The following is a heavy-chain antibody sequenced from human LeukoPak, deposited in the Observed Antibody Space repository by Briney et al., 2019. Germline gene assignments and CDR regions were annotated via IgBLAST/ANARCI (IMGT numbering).Heavy chain of an antibody. J-gene: IGHJ4*02. CDR1: GFTFSSYW. CDR3: ARDPHYDFWSGYEPYFDY. CDR2: IEQDGSEK. D-gene: IGHD3-3*01. Sequence: GGSLRLSCAASGFTFSSYWMSWVRQAPGKGLEWVANIEQDGSEKYYVDSVKGRFTISRDNAKNSLYLQMNSLRAKDTAVYYCARDPHYDFWSGYEPYFDYWGQGTLVTVSS. V-gene: IGHV3-7*01.